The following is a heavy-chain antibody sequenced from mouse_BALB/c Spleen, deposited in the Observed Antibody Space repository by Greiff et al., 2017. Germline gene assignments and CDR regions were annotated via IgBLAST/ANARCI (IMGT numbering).Heavy chain of an antibody. D-gene: IGHD2-3*01. Sequence: EVKLVESGPGLVKPSQSLSLTCTVTGYSITSDYAWNWIRQFPGNKLEWMGYISYSGSTSYNPSLKSRISITRDTSKNQFFLQLNSVTTEDTATYYCARDDGNYDWFAYWGQGTLVTVSA. CDR3: ARDDGNYDWFAY. CDR2: ISYSGST. J-gene: IGHJ3*01. V-gene: IGHV3-2*02. CDR1: GYSITSDYA.